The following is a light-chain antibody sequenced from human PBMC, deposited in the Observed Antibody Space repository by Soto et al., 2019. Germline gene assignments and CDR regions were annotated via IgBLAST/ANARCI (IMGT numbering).Light chain of an antibody. J-gene: IGLJ1*01. V-gene: IGLV2-14*01. CDR2: GVS. CDR1: SSDVGAYKY. Sequence: QSVLSQPASVSGSPGQSITVPCTGSSSDVGAYKYVSWYQQEPGKAPKLLIYGVSNRPSGVSNRFSGSKSGNTASLTISGLQPEDEADYYCSSYRGSSALGDILGTGTKVTVL. CDR3: SSYRGSSALGDI.